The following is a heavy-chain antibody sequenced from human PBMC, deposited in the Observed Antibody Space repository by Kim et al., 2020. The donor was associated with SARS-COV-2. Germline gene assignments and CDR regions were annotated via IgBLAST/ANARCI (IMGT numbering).Heavy chain of an antibody. V-gene: IGHV4-59*01. CDR2: IYYSGST. J-gene: IGHJ6*02. CDR1: GGSISSYY. D-gene: IGHD3-3*01. CDR3: ARDSGGATWTVGYDFWSGPPIYYYYYGMDV. Sequence: SETLSLTCTVSGGSISSYYWSWIRQPPGKGLEWIGYIYYSGSTNYNPSLKSRVTISVDTSKNQFSLKLSSVTAADTAVYYCARDSGGATWTVGYDFWSGPPIYYYYYGMDVWGQGTTVTVSS.